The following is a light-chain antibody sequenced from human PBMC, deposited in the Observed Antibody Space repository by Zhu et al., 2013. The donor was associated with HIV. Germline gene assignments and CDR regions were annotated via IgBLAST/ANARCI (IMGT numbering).Light chain of an antibody. CDR3: QQYNTWPPVYT. J-gene: IGKJ2*01. CDR1: QSVLYSSNNKHY. CDR2: WAS. V-gene: IGKV4-1*01. Sequence: DIVMTQSPDSLAVSLGERATINCKSSQSVLYSSNNKHYLAWYQQKPGQPPKLLIYWASTRESGVPDRFSGSGSGTDFTLTISSLQAEDVAVYYCQQYNTWPPVYTFGQGTKLEIK.